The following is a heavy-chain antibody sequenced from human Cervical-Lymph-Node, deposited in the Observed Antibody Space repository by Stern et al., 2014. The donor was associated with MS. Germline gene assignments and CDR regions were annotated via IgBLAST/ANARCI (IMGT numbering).Heavy chain of an antibody. V-gene: IGHV5-51*01. D-gene: IGHD5-12*01. CDR3: ARLDASGYAH. CDR2: IFPYDSDT. Sequence: EVQLEESGAEVKKPGESLRISCQGSGYTFTSYWIAWVRQMPGKGLEWMGIIFPYDSDTTYSPSFQGQVTLSADKSISTAYLQWSSLKASDTAMYYCARLDASGYAHWGQGTLVTVSS. CDR1: GYTFTSYW. J-gene: IGHJ1*01.